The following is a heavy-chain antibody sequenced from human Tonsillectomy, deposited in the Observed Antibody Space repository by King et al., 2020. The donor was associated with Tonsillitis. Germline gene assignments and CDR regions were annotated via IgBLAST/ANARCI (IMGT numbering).Heavy chain of an antibody. V-gene: IGHV3-49*04. CDR1: GFSFGDYA. CDR3: ARGVDPLGV. Sequence: VQLVESWGGLVQPGRSLRLSCTGSGFSFGDYAGGWVRQPPGKGLEWVGFIRTNTYGGTTEYAASVKGRFTISRDDSKSIAYLQMNSLKTEDTAVYYCARGVDPLGVWGIGTTVTVSS. J-gene: IGHJ6*04. CDR2: IRTNTYGGTT. D-gene: IGHD2-15*01.